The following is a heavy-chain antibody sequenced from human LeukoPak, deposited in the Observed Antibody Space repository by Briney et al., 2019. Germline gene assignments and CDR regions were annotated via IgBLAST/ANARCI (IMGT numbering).Heavy chain of an antibody. V-gene: IGHV4-59*01. CDR2: IYYSGST. CDR3: ARGIRDTAHYYYYYMDV. CDR1: GGSISSYY. Sequence: SETLSLTCTVSGGSISSYYWSWIRQPPAKGLEWIGYIYYSGSTNYNPSLKSRVTISVDTSKNQFSLKLSSVTAADTAVYYCARGIRDTAHYYYYYMDVWGKGTTVTVSS. D-gene: IGHD5-18*01. J-gene: IGHJ6*03.